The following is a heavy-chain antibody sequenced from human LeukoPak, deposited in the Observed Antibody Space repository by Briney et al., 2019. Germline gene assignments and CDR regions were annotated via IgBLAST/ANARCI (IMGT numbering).Heavy chain of an antibody. CDR2: ISYDGSNK. D-gene: IGHD4-17*01. Sequence: GGSLRLSCAASGFTFSSYAMHWVRQAPGKGLEWVAVISYDGSNKYYADSVKGRFTISRDNAKNSLYLQMNSLRAEDTAVYYCATTGPRHDYGETESYYGMDVWGQGTTVTVSS. V-gene: IGHV3-30-3*01. CDR3: ATTGPRHDYGETESYYGMDV. CDR1: GFTFSSYA. J-gene: IGHJ6*02.